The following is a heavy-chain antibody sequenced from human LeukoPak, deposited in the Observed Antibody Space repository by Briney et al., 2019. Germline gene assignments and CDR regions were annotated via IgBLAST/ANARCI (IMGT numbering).Heavy chain of an antibody. CDR2: ISSSSSYI. J-gene: IGHJ4*02. CDR3: ARVSLGAAAGTSR. V-gene: IGHV3-21*01. D-gene: IGHD6-13*01. CDR1: GFTFSSYN. Sequence: PGGSLRLSCAASGFTFSSYNMNWVRQAPGKGLEWVSSISSSSSYIYYTDSVKGRFTISRDNAKNSLYLQMNSLRADDTAIYYCARVSLGAAAGTSRWGQGTLVTVCS.